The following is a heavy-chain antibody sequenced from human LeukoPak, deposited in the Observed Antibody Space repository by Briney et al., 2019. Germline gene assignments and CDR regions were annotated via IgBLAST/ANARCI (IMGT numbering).Heavy chain of an antibody. D-gene: IGHD6-25*01. J-gene: IGHJ4*02. V-gene: IGHV1-69*04. CDR1: GDTFTNYA. CDR2: FISFLNQA. Sequence: ASVKVSRKASGDTFTNYAITWVRQAPGQGLEWMGRFISFLNQATYAQKFQGSVTISADKSTNTAYMEVDSLKSEDTAVYYCAREDLAAGASAFDYWGQGTLVTVSA. CDR3: AREDLAAGASAFDY.